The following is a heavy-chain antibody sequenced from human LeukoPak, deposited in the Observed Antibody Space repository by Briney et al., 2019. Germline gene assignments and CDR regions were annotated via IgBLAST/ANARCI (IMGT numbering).Heavy chain of an antibody. CDR2: ISGSGAGT. CDR3: AKRPEHGSGSSFDY. Sequence: PGASLRLSCAASGFTFSSYAMSWVRQAPGKGLEWVSTISGSGAGTFYTDSVKGRFTISRDNFGNTLYLQMCSLRAEDTAVYYCAKRPEHGSGSSFDYWGQGTLVTVSS. V-gene: IGHV3-23*01. D-gene: IGHD3-10*01. CDR1: GFTFSSYA. J-gene: IGHJ4*02.